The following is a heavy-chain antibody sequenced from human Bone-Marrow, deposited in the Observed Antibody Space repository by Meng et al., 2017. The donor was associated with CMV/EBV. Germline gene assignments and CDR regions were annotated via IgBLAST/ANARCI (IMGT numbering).Heavy chain of an antibody. D-gene: IGHD3-22*01. CDR2: IYYSGST. V-gene: IGHV4-39*07. CDR3: ARGEWHYYYDSSGYYRNWFDP. Sequence: SETLSLTCTVSGGSISSSSYYWGWIRQPPGKGLEWIGSIYYSGSTYNPSLKSRVTISVDTSKNQFSLKLSSVTAADTAVYYCARGEWHYYYDSSGYYRNWFDPWGQGTLVTVSS. J-gene: IGHJ5*02. CDR1: GGSISSSSYY.